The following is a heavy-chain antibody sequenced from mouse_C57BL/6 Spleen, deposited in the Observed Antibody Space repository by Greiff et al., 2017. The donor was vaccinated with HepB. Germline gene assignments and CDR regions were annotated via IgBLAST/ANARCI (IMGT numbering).Heavy chain of an antibody. J-gene: IGHJ3*01. CDR2: IDPETGGT. Sequence: QVQLQQSGAELVRPGASVTLSCKASGYTFTDYEMHWVKQTPVHGLEWIGAIDPETGGTAYNQKFKGKAILTADKSSSTAYMELRSLTSEDSAVYYCTRLYGSSHQAWFAYWGQGTLVTVSA. CDR3: TRLYGSSHQAWFAY. D-gene: IGHD1-1*01. V-gene: IGHV1-15*01. CDR1: GYTFTDYE.